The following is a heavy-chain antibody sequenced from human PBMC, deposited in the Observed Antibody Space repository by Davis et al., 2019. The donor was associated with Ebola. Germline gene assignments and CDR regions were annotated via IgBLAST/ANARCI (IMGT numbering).Heavy chain of an antibody. J-gene: IGHJ4*02. CDR3: ARQRDNIGDY. CDR1: GYSFTTYW. CDR2: IFPGDSHT. V-gene: IGHV5-51*01. Sequence: KVSCKGSGYSFTTYWIGWVRQMPGKGLEWMGIIFPGDSHTTYSPSFQGHVTMSADKSINTAYLQWSSLKASDTAIYYCARQRDNIGDYWGQGTLVTVSS. D-gene: IGHD1-1*01.